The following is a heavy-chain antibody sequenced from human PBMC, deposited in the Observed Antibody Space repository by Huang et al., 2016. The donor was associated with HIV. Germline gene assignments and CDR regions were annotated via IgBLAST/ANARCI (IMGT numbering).Heavy chain of an antibody. J-gene: IGHJ4*02. V-gene: IGHV1-46*01. Sequence: QVQLVQSGAEVKKPGASVKISCKASGYTFTTYHMHWVRQAPGQGLEWMGMSNPSGASTRYAQTFQGRVTMTSDTSTSTVDMELSSLTPEDTAVYYCARALLLFGLGSPLDFWGQGSLVTVSS. CDR2: SNPSGAST. CDR3: ARALLLFGLGSPLDF. CDR1: GYTFTTYH. D-gene: IGHD3-10*01.